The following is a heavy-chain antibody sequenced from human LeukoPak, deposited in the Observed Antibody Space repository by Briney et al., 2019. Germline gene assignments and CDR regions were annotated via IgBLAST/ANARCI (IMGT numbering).Heavy chain of an antibody. Sequence: GGSLRLSCAASGFTFSSYAMNWVRQAPGKGLEWDSNITGSGGSTYYADSVEGRFTISRDNSKNTMYLQMNSLRAEDTAVYYCAKGERGWYFDYWGQGTLVTVSS. D-gene: IGHD6-19*01. CDR1: GFTFSSYA. V-gene: IGHV3-23*01. CDR3: AKGERGWYFDY. CDR2: ITGSGGST. J-gene: IGHJ4*02.